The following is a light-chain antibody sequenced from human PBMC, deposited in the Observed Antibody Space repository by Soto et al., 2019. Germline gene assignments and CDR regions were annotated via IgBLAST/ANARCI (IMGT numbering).Light chain of an antibody. CDR3: SSYTSSDTPYV. CDR2: VVS. Sequence: QSALTQPASVSGYPGQSITISCTGASSDVGGFNYVSWYQQHPDKAPKLIIYVVSNRPSGVSNRFSGSKSGNTASLTISGLQAEDEADYYCSSYTSSDTPYVFGTGTKVTVL. CDR1: SSDVGGFNY. V-gene: IGLV2-14*01. J-gene: IGLJ1*01.